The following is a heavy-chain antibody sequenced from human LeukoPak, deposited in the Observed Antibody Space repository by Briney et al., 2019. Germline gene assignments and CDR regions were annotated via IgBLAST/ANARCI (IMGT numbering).Heavy chain of an antibody. CDR1: GGTFSSYA. D-gene: IGHD6-13*01. CDR2: IIPIFGTA. Sequence: GASVKVSCKASGGTFSSYAISWVRQAPGQGLEWMGRIIPIFGTANYAQKFQGRVTITTYESTSTASMELSSLRSEDTAVYYCARIGIPGIAAAGTEYFDYWGQGTLVTVSS. V-gene: IGHV1-69*05. J-gene: IGHJ4*02. CDR3: ARIGIPGIAAAGTEYFDY.